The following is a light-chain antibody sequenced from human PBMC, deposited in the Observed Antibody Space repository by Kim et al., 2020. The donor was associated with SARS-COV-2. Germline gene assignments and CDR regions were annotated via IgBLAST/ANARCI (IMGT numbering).Light chain of an antibody. CDR1: SSDVGGYTS. V-gene: IGLV2-14*01. J-gene: IGLJ2*01. CDR2: EVS. CDR3: SSYTRSSTLL. Sequence: SIAIACSGTSSDVGGYTSVSWDQQPPGKVPKLMIYEVSERPSGVSNRFSGSKSGNTASLPISGLQTEDEADYYCSSYTRSSTLLFGGGTQLTVL.